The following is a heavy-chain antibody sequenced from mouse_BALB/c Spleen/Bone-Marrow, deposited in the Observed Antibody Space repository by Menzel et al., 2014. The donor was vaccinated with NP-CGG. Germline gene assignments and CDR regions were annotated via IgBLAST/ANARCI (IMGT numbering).Heavy chain of an antibody. Sequence: EVMLVESGGGLVQPGGSRKLSCAASGFTFSSFVMHWVRQTPEKGLEWVAYISSGSSTIYYADTVKGRFTISRDNPKNTLFLQVTSLRSEDTAMYYCTRGGNWDDFDYWGQGTTLTVSS. D-gene: IGHD4-1*01. V-gene: IGHV5-17*02. J-gene: IGHJ2*01. CDR2: ISSGSSTI. CDR1: GFTFSSFV. CDR3: TRGGNWDDFDY.